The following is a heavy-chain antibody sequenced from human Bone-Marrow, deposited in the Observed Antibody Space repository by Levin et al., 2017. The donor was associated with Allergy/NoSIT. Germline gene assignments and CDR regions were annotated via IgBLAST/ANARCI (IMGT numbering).Heavy chain of an antibody. Sequence: GESLKISCQASGYTFTDYVIHWVRQAPGQSLEWMGWMNAANGNSKHPQKFQGRVTMTRDTSANTAYLELSSLTSEDTGLYFCAGDDGSGSHYSALDFWGQGSLVTVSS. V-gene: IGHV1-3*01. J-gene: IGHJ4*02. CDR3: AGDDGSGSHYSALDF. CDR2: MNAANGNS. CDR1: GYTFTDYV. D-gene: IGHD3-10*01.